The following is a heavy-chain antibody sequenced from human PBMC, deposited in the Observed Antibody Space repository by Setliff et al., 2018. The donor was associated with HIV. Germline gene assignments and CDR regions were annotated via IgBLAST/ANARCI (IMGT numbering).Heavy chain of an antibody. J-gene: IGHJ6*02. D-gene: IGHD3-10*01. Sequence: ETLSLTCAVYGGSFNEYYWNWIRQIPGKGLEWVANIGQDGSEKNYVDSVKGRFTISRDNAKNSMDLQMNSLRAEDTAIYYCARKLRPGHGVDVWGQGTTVTVSS. CDR1: GGSFNEYY. CDR3: ARKLRPGHGVDV. CDR2: IGQDGSEK. V-gene: IGHV3-7*01.